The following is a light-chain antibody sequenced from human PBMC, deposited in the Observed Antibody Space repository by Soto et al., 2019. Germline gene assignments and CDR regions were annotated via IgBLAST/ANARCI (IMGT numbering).Light chain of an antibody. Sequence: DIQMTQSPSSLSVSVGDRVTITCRASQGINNYFAWYQQRPGKVPKLLIYAASTLQSGVPSRFSGSVSGTDFTLTISSLQPEDVATYYCQKYNSAPWTFGQGTKVDIK. CDR2: AAS. CDR1: QGINNY. J-gene: IGKJ1*01. CDR3: QKYNSAPWT. V-gene: IGKV1-27*01.